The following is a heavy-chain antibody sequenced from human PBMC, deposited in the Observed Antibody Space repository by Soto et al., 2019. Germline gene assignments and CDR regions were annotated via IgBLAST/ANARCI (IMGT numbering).Heavy chain of an antibody. CDR2: IIPIFGTA. Sequence: QVQLVQSGAEVKKPGSSVKVSCKASGCTFSSYAISWVRQAPGQGLEWMGGIIPIFGTANYAQKFQGRVTITADKSTSTAYMELRSRRTEDTAVYYCASGAPLGYYFDSWGQGTLVTVSS. D-gene: IGHD3-16*01. V-gene: IGHV1-69*06. J-gene: IGHJ4*02. CDR3: ASGAPLGYYFDS. CDR1: GCTFSSYA.